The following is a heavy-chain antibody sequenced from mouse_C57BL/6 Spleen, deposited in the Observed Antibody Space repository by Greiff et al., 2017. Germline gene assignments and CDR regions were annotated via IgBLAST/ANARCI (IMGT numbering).Heavy chain of an antibody. J-gene: IGHJ2*01. CDR3: ARLVYGGYSFYFDY. V-gene: IGHV1-53*01. Sequence: QVQLQQPGTELVKPGASVKLSCKASGYTFTSSCMHWVKQRPGQGLEWIGNINPSNGGTNYNEKFKNKATLTVDNSSSTAYMQLSTLTSEDSAVSSCARLVYGGYSFYFDYWGQGTTLTVSS. CDR2: INPSNGGT. D-gene: IGHD2-3*01. CDR1: GYTFTSSC.